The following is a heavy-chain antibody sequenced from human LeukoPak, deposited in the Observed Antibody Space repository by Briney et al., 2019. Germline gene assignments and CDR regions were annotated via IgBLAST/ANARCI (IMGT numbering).Heavy chain of an antibody. D-gene: IGHD6-19*01. CDR3: AKVRVYVAVASFDY. J-gene: IGHJ4*02. V-gene: IGHV3-23*01. CDR2: ITGNGGTT. Sequence: KAGGSLRLSCAASGFTFSNYGMNWVRQAPGKGLEWVSGITGNGGTTHYAGSVEGRFTISRDNSKNTLYLQMSSLRAEDTAIYYCAKVRVYVAVASFDYWAREFWSPSPQ. CDR1: GFTFSNYG.